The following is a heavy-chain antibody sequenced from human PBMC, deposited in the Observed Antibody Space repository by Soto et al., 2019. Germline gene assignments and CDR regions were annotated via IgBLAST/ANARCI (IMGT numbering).Heavy chain of an antibody. V-gene: IGHV4-34*01. CDR2: INHSGST. D-gene: IGHD2-2*01. Sequence: SETLSLTCAVYGGSFSGYYWSWIRQPPGKGLEWIGEINHSGSTNYNPSLKSRVTISVATSKTQFSLKLSSVTAADTAVYYCARGGVVVPAANYYYYYMDVWGKGTTVTVSS. CDR3: ARGGVVVPAANYYYYYMDV. J-gene: IGHJ6*03. CDR1: GGSFSGYY.